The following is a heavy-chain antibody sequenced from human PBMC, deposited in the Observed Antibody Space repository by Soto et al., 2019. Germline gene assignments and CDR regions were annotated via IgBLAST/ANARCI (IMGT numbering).Heavy chain of an antibody. V-gene: IGHV4-30-2*01. D-gene: IGHD6-13*01. Sequence: SATLALTCAVSGGSICSGGYSWSWIRQPPGKGLEWIGYIYHSGSTYYNPSLKSRVTISVDRSKNQFSLKLSSVTAADTAVYYCARDKNSSSWFDPWGQGTLVTVSS. J-gene: IGHJ5*02. CDR2: IYHSGST. CDR1: GGSICSGGYS. CDR3: ARDKNSSSWFDP.